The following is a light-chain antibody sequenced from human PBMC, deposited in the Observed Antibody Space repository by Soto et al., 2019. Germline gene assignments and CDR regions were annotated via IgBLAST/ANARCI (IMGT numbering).Light chain of an antibody. CDR3: SSYTTSYTRQIV. CDR1: SSDVGGYNY. V-gene: IGLV2-14*03. CDR2: DVS. Sequence: QSVLTQPASVSGSPGQSITISCTGTSSDVGGYNYVSWYQHHPGKAPKLLIYDVSNRHSGVSNRFSGPKSDNTASLTISGLQPEDDADYYCSSYTTSYTRQIVFGTGTKVTVL. J-gene: IGLJ1*01.